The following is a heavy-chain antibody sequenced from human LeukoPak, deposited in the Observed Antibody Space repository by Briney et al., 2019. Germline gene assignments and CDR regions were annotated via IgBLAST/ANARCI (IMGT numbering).Heavy chain of an antibody. Sequence: SETLSLTCTVSGGSISSYYWSWIRQPAGKGLEWIGRIYTSGSTNYNPSLKSRVTMSVDTSKTQFSLKLSSVTAADTAVYYCARDLTVVVPAAIDNDAFDIWGQGTMVTVSS. J-gene: IGHJ3*02. CDR1: GGSISSYY. CDR2: IYTSGST. D-gene: IGHD2-2*01. CDR3: ARDLTVVVPAAIDNDAFDI. V-gene: IGHV4-4*07.